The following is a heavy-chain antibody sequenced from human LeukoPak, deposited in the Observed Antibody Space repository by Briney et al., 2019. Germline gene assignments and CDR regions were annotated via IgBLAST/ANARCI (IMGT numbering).Heavy chain of an antibody. CDR2: INHSGST. CDR1: GGSFSGYY. D-gene: IGHD3-10*01. J-gene: IGHJ6*02. CDR3: ARGPDSAYYGSGSYYNVLYYYYGMDV. Sequence: SEILSLTCAVYGGSFSGYYWSWIRQPLGKGLEWIGEINHSGSTNYNPSLKSRVTISVDTSKNQFSLKLSSVTAADTAVYYCARGPDSAYYGSGSYYNVLYYYYGMDVWGQGTTVTVSS. V-gene: IGHV4-34*01.